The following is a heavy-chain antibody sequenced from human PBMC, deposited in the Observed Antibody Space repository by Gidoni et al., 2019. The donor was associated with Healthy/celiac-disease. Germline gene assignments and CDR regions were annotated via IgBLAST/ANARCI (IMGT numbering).Heavy chain of an antibody. V-gene: IGHV3-23*01. CDR3: EGVTMVQGVIINSPDY. CDR2: ISGSGGST. J-gene: IGHJ4*02. Sequence: EVQLLESGGGLVQPGGSLRLSCAASGFPFSSYAMSWVRQAPGKGLEWVSAISGSGGSTYYADSVKGRFTISRDNSKNTLYLQMNSLRAEDTAVYYCEGVTMVQGVIINSPDYWGQGTLVTVSS. D-gene: IGHD3-10*01. CDR1: GFPFSSYA.